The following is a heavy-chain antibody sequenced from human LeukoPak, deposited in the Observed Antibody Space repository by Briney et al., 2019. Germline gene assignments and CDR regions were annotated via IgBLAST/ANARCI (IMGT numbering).Heavy chain of an antibody. D-gene: IGHD5-24*01. J-gene: IGHJ4*02. CDR1: GFTFRTYA. CDR2: ISGSGNGT. Sequence: GGSLRLSCTASGFTFRTYAMTWVRQAPGKGLEWLSGISGSGNGTYIISRDNSNNMVYLQMNSLTVEDTATYYCAKRTMSAFDSWGQGTLLIVSS. V-gene: IGHV3-23*01. CDR3: AKRTMSAFDS.